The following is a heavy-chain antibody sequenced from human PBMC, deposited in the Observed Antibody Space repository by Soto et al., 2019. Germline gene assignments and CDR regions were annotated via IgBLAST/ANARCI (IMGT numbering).Heavy chain of an antibody. D-gene: IGHD2-2*02. Sequence: GASVKISCKASGYTFTGYYMHWMRQAPGQRLEWMGWMNPNSGGTNYAQKFQGRVTMTRDTSISTAYMELSRLRSDDTAVYYCARGKPPRDCSSTSCYKNYYYGMDVWGQGTTVTVSS. CDR3: ARGKPPRDCSSTSCYKNYYYGMDV. J-gene: IGHJ6*02. CDR1: GYTFTGYY. V-gene: IGHV1-2*02. CDR2: MNPNSGGT.